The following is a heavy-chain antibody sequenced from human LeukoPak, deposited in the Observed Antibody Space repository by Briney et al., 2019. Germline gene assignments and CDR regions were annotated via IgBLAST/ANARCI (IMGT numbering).Heavy chain of an antibody. J-gene: IGHJ5*02. V-gene: IGHV3-21*01. Sequence: GGSLRLSCAASGFTFSSFNMNWVRQAPGKAMEWVSSITSSGTHIFYADSVRGRFTISRDNAKNSLYLQMNSLRAEDTAVYYCARGYSYGNPWFDPWGQGTLVTVSS. CDR2: ITSSGTHI. CDR1: GFTFSSFN. CDR3: ARGYSYGNPWFDP. D-gene: IGHD5-18*01.